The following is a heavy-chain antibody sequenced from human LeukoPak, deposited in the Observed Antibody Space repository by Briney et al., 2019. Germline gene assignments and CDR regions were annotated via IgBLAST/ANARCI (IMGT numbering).Heavy chain of an antibody. J-gene: IGHJ6*03. CDR2: INHSGST. Sequence: SETLSLTCAVYGGSFSGYYWSWIRQPPGKGLEWIGEINHSGSTNYNPSLKSRVTISVDTSKNQFSLKLSSVTAADTAVYYCARRLGRKFGERFYYYYYMDVWGKGTTVTISS. CDR1: GGSFSGYY. CDR3: ARRLGRKFGERFYYYYYMDV. D-gene: IGHD3-10*01. V-gene: IGHV4-34*01.